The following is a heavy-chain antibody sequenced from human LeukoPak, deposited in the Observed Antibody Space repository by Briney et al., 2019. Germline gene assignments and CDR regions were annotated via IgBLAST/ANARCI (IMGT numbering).Heavy chain of an antibody. D-gene: IGHD6-19*01. CDR2: MNPNSGNT. Sequence: GASVKVSCKASGYTFTSYDINWVRQATGQGLEWMGWMNPNSGNTGYAQKFQGRVTITRNTSISTAYMELSSLRSEDTAVYYCARGSVAGKNYYYMDVWGKGTTVTVSS. V-gene: IGHV1-8*03. J-gene: IGHJ6*03. CDR3: ARGSVAGKNYYYMDV. CDR1: GYTFTSYD.